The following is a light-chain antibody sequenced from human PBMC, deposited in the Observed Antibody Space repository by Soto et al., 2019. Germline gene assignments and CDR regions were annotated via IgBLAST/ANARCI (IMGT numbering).Light chain of an antibody. CDR3: SSYTSSSTYV. Sequence: QSALTQPPSVSGSPGQSVAISCTGTSSDVGNSNGVSWYHQPPGTAPKLMIYDVNNPPSGVPDRFSGSKSGNTASLTISGLQAEDERDYYCSSYTSSSTYVFGTGTKLTVL. CDR1: SSDVGNSNG. CDR2: DVN. J-gene: IGLJ1*01. V-gene: IGLV2-18*02.